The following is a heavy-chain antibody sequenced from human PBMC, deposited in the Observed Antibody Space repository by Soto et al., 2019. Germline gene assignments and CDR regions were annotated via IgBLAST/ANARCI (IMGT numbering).Heavy chain of an antibody. CDR3: GRGGSDSPMAPGY. CDR1: GFTFSSYS. CDR2: INPDGSAT. V-gene: IGHV3-74*01. J-gene: IGHJ4*02. Sequence: GGSLRLSCAASGFTFSSYSMNWVRQAPGKGLVWVSRINPDGSATNYADSVRGRFTISRDNAKNTLYLQMNSLRAEDTAVFYCGRGGSDSPMAPGYWGQGTLVTV. D-gene: IGHD5-18*01.